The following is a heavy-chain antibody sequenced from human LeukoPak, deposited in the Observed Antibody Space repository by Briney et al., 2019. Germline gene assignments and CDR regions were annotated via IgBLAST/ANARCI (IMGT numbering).Heavy chain of an antibody. J-gene: IGHJ5*02. Sequence: VASVKVSCKASGYTFTGYYMHWVRQAPGQGLEWMGWINPNSGGTNYAQKFQGRVTMTRDTSISTAYMELSRLRSDDTAVYYCASLAAAGTLNWFDPGGQGTLGTVSA. CDR2: INPNSGGT. D-gene: IGHD6-13*01. CDR3: ASLAAAGTLNWFDP. CDR1: GYTFTGYY. V-gene: IGHV1-2*02.